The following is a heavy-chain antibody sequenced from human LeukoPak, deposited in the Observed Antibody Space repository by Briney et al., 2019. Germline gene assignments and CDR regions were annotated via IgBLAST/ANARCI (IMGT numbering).Heavy chain of an antibody. J-gene: IGHJ4*02. D-gene: IGHD6-25*01. V-gene: IGHV4-61*02. CDR2: IYTSGST. CDR3: ASLIAGIAAPY. CDR1: GGSISSGSYY. Sequence: SETLSLTCTVSGGSISSGSYYWSWIRQPAGKGLEWIGRIYTSGSTNYNPSLKSRVTISVDTSKNQFSLKLSSVTAADTAVYYCASLIAGIAAPYWGQGTLVTVSS.